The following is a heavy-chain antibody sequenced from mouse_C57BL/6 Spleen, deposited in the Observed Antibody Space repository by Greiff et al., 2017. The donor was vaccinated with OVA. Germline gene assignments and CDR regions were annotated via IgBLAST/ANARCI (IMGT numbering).Heavy chain of an antibody. D-gene: IGHD3-2*01. CDR2: IDPENGDT. J-gene: IGHJ3*01. CDR3: FDSDGGFAY. V-gene: IGHV14-4*01. CDR1: GFNIKDDY. Sequence: EVQLQQSGAELVRPGASVKLSCTASGFNIKDDYMHWVKQRPEQGLEWIGWIDPENGDTEYASKFQGKATITADTSSNTAYLQLSSLTSEDTAVYYCFDSDGGFAYWGQGTLVAVSA.